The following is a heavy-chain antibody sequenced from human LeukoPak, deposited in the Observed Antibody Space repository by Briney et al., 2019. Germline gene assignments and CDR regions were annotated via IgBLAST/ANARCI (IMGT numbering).Heavy chain of an antibody. V-gene: IGHV1-18*04. CDR1: GYTFTGYY. CDR2: ISAYNGNT. CDR3: ARDGSGWYGY. D-gene: IGHD6-19*01. Sequence: GASVKVSCKASGYTFTGYYMHWVRQVPGQGLEWMGWISAYNGNTNYAQKLQGRVTMTTDTSTSTAYVELRSLRSDDTAVYYCARDGSGWYGYWGQGTLVTVSS. J-gene: IGHJ4*02.